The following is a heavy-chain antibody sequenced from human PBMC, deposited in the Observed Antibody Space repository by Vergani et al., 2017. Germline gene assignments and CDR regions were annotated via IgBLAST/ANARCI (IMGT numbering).Heavy chain of an antibody. J-gene: IGHJ5*02. CDR2: ISYDGDRR. CDR3: AKGCGPAKFRWTCEEWFDP. CDR1: GFTLSDHV. V-gene: IGHV3-30*18. Sequence: VQLVESGGGLVQPGGSLRLSCAASGFTLSDHVMDWVRQGPGKGLEWVAMISYDGDRRDYGDFAKGRFTISRDSSKTVYLQMNSLRVDDTAVYYCAKGCGPAKFRWTCEEWFDPWGQGTLVTVSS. D-gene: IGHD2-21*01.